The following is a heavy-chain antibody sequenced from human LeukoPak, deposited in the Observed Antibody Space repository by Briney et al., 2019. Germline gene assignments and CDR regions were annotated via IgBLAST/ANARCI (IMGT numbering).Heavy chain of an antibody. V-gene: IGHV4-61*02. J-gene: IGHJ5*02. CDR2: FHISGTT. CDR1: GASISSGTYY. D-gene: IGHD2-2*01. CDR3: ARHASYAMLQSWFDP. Sequence: SQTLSLTCTVSGASISSGTYYWSWIRQPAGKGLEWIGRFHISGTTNYHPSLKSRVTISADTSKNQFSLNLSSVTAADTAVYYCARHASYAMLQSWFDPWGQGTLVTVSS.